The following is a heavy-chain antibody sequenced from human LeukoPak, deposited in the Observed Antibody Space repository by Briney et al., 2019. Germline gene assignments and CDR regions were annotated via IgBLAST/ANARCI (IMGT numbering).Heavy chain of an antibody. CDR3: ARGDWLHNGGNGPDY. D-gene: IGHD4-23*01. V-gene: IGHV4-39*01. CDR1: GGSISSSSYY. CDR2: IYYSGST. Sequence: SETLSLTCTVSGGSISSSSYYWGWIRQPPGKGLEWIGSIYYSGSTYYNPSLKSRVTISVDTSKNQFSLKVSSVTAADTAVYYCARGDWLHNGGNGPDYWGQGALVTVSS. J-gene: IGHJ4*02.